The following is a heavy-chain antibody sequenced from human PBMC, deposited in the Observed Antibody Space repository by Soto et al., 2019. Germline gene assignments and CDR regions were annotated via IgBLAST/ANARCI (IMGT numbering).Heavy chain of an antibody. Sequence: GGSLRLSCAASGCTFSTHAMHWVRQAPGKGLEHVSAISRSGDSTFHANSVEGRFTISRDNSKNTLYLQMGSLRAEDMAVYYCARLGSGLDYWGPGTLVTVSS. CDR1: GCTFSTHA. CDR3: ARLGSGLDY. V-gene: IGHV3-64*01. J-gene: IGHJ4*02. CDR2: ISRSGDST. D-gene: IGHD3-3*01.